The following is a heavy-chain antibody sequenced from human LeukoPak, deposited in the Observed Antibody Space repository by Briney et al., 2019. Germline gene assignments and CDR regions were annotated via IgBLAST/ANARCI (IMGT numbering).Heavy chain of an antibody. D-gene: IGHD2-2*01. Sequence: ASVKVSCKASGYTFTSYGISWVRQAPGQGLEWMGWISAYNGNTNYAQKLQGRVTMTTDTSTSTAYMELRSLRSDDTAVYYCARVEYPIYYYYMDVWGKGTTVTVSS. CDR2: ISAYNGNT. CDR3: ARVEYPIYYYYMDV. V-gene: IGHV1-18*01. J-gene: IGHJ6*03. CDR1: GYTFTSYG.